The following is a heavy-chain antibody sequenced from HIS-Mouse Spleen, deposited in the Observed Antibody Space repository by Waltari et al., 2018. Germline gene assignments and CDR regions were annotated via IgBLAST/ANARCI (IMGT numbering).Heavy chain of an antibody. CDR2: IDYSGRT. J-gene: IGHJ5*02. Sequence: QVQLQESGPGLVKPSQTLSLTCTVSGGSISSGDYYWSWIRQPPGKGLEWIGYIDYSGRTYSHPSLKSRVTISVDTSKNQFSLKLSSVTAADTAVYYCAREPTAFGGDWFDPWGQGTLVTVSS. V-gene: IGHV4-30-4*01. CDR1: GGSISSGDYY. D-gene: IGHD3-10*01. CDR3: AREPTAFGGDWFDP.